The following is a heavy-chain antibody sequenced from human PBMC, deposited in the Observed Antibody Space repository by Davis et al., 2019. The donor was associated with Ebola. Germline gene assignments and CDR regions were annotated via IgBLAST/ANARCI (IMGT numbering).Heavy chain of an antibody. D-gene: IGHD2-2*02. V-gene: IGHV3-7*01. CDR1: GFTFASYW. J-gene: IGHJ6*02. CDR3: ARDLYLGSWNYYGMDV. CDR2: INSDASDQ. Sequence: GESLKISCAASGFTFASYWMNWVRQTPGKGLEWVASINSDASDQYYVDSVKGRFTISRDNAKNSLYLQMNSLRAEDTAVYYCARDLYLGSWNYYGMDVWGQGTTVTVSS.